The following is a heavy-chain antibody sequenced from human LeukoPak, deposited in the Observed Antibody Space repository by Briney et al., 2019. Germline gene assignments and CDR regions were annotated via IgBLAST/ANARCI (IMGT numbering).Heavy chain of an antibody. CDR2: ISGSGGST. CDR1: GFTFSSYA. V-gene: IGHV3-23*01. CDR3: AKDVWDDFWSGYYPEYFQH. Sequence: GGSLRLSCAASGFTFSSYAMSWVRQAPGKGLEWVSAISGSGGSTYYADSVKGRFTISRDNSKNTLHLQMNSLRAEDTAVYYCAKDVWDDFWSGYYPEYFQHWGQGTLVTVSS. D-gene: IGHD3-3*01. J-gene: IGHJ1*01.